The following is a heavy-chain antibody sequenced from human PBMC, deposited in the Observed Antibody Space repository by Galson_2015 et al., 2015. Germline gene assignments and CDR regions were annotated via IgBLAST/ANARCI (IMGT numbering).Heavy chain of an antibody. D-gene: IGHD5-12*01. CDR1: GYTFTSYY. Sequence: SVKVSCKASGYTFTSYYIQWVRQAPGQGPECMGIINPSGGSASYTQKFQGRVTMTRDTSARTAYMELSSLRSEGTAVYYCARQGEYTGYDRYYFDYWGQGTLVTVSS. J-gene: IGHJ4*02. CDR2: INPSGGSA. CDR3: ARQGEYTGYDRYYFDY. V-gene: IGHV1-46*01.